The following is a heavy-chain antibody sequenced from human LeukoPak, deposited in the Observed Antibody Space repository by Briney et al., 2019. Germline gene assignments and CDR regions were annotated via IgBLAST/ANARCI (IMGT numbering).Heavy chain of an antibody. CDR3: ARVACSSTSCYLGGYYMDV. CDR2: MNPNSGNT. D-gene: IGHD2-2*01. Sequence: ASVKVSCKASGYTFTSYDINWVRQATGQGLEWMGWMNPNSGNTGYAQKFQGRVTITRNTSISTAYMELSSLRSEDTAVYYCARVACSSTSCYLGGYYMDVWGKGTTVTVSS. J-gene: IGHJ6*03. V-gene: IGHV1-8*03. CDR1: GYTFTSYD.